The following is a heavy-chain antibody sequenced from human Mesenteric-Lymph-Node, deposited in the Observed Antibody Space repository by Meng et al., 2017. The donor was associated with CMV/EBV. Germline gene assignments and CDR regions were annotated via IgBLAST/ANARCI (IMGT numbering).Heavy chain of an antibody. CDR2: INPNSGGT. CDR3: AADPYGDYNELIFDY. V-gene: IGHV1-2*02. J-gene: IGHJ4*02. D-gene: IGHD4-17*01. CDR1: GYTFTGYY. Sequence: ASVKVSCKASGYTFTGYYMHWVRQAPGQGLEWMGWINPNSGGTNYAQKFQERVTITRDMSTGTAYMELSSLRSEDTAVYYCAADPYGDYNELIFDYWGQGTLVTVSS.